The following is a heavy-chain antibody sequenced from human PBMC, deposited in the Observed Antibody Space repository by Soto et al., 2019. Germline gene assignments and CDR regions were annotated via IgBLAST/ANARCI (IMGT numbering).Heavy chain of an antibody. V-gene: IGHV4-31*03. CDR3: TLLRFLEWTGYYFDY. J-gene: IGHJ4*02. D-gene: IGHD3-3*01. CDR2: IYYSGST. Sequence: QVQLQESGPGLVKPSQTLSLTCTVSGGSISSGGYYWSWIRQHPGKGLEWIGYIYYSGSTYYNPSLKSRVTISVDTSKNQFSLKLSSVTAADTAVYYCTLLRFLEWTGYYFDYWGQGTLVTVSS. CDR1: GGSISSGGYY.